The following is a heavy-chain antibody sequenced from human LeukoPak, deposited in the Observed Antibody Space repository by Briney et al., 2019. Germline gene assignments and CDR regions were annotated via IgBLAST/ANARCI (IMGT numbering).Heavy chain of an antibody. CDR3: ATGPRVPPHYYDSSGYYDY. CDR2: INPNSGGT. Sequence: ASVKVSCKASGYTFTGYYMHWVRQAPGQGLEWMGWINPNSGGTKYAQKFQGRVTMTRDTSISTAYMELSSLRSEDTAVYYCATGPRVPPHYYDSSGYYDYWGQGTLVTVSS. D-gene: IGHD3-22*01. CDR1: GYTFTGYY. V-gene: IGHV1-2*02. J-gene: IGHJ4*02.